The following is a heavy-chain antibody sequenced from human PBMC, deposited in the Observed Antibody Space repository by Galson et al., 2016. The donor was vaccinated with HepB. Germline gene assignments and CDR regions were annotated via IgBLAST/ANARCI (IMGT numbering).Heavy chain of an antibody. CDR3: AREYYYGSGSYWGNWFDP. CDR2: INVGDGTT. V-gene: IGHV1-3*01. D-gene: IGHD3-10*01. CDR1: GYTFSNHA. Sequence: SVKVSCKAAGYTFSNHAMHWVRQAPGQTLEWMGWINVGDGTTKYSRKFQGRVTMTRDTSISTASMELSSLRSDDTAVYYCAREYYYGSGSYWGNWFDPWGQGTLVTVSS. J-gene: IGHJ5*02.